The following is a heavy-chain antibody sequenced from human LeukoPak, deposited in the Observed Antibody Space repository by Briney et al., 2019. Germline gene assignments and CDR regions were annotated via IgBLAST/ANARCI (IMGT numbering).Heavy chain of an antibody. J-gene: IGHJ6*03. CDR1: GGSISSYY. D-gene: IGHD3-3*01. CDR2: INYSGST. Sequence: SETLSLTCTVSGGSISSYYWSWIRQPPGKGLEWIGYINYSGSTDYSPSLKSRATISVDTSKNQFSLNLSSLTAADTAVYYCVRSDFWGGYTLFYYYYMDVWGKGTTVTVSS. V-gene: IGHV4-59*01. CDR3: VRSDFWGGYTLFYYYYMDV.